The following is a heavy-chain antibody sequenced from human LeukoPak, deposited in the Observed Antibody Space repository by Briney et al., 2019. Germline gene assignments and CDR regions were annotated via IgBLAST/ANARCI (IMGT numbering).Heavy chain of an antibody. CDR1: GFPFSSYG. CDR2: ISNDGTRK. CDR3: AKDLTELTLAPNC. Sequence: GGSLRLSCAASGFPFSSYGMAWVRQAPGKGLEWMAVISNDGTRKYYADSVKGRFTISRDNSKNTLYLQMNSLRVEDMAVYYCAKDLTELTLAPNCWGQGTLVTVSS. V-gene: IGHV3-30*18. D-gene: IGHD3-9*01. J-gene: IGHJ4*02.